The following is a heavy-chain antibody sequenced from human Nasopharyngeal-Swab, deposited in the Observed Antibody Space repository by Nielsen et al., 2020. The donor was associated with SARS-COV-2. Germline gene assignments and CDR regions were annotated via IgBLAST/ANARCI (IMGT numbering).Heavy chain of an antibody. CDR2: INHSGST. J-gene: IGHJ3*02. CDR3: ARGDSSSSPAFDI. Sequence: SETLSLTCAVYGGSFSGYYWSWIRQPPGKGLEWIGEINHSGSTNYNPSLKSRVTISVDTSKNQFSLKLSSVTAADTAVHYCARGDSSSSPAFDIWGQGTMVTVSS. CDR1: GGSFSGYY. V-gene: IGHV4-34*01. D-gene: IGHD6-6*01.